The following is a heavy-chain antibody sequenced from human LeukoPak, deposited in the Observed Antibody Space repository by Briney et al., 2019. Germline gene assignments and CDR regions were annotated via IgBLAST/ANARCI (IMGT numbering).Heavy chain of an antibody. V-gene: IGHV1-69*13. CDR2: IIPIFGTA. CDR3: ARGYGPMSFDY. J-gene: IGHJ4*02. CDR1: GGPFSSYA. D-gene: IGHD3-10*01. Sequence: GASVKVSCKASGGPFSSYAISWVRQAPGQGLEWMGGIIPIFGTANYAQKFQGRVTITADESTSTAYMELSSLRSEDTAVYYCARGYGPMSFDYWGQGTLVTVSS.